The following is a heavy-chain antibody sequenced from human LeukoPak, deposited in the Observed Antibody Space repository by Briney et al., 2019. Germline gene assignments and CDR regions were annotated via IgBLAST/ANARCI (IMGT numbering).Heavy chain of an antibody. J-gene: IGHJ4*02. CDR1: GFTFSSIW. V-gene: IGHV3-7*02. D-gene: IGHD6-19*01. Sequence: GGSLRLSCATSGFTFSSIWMSWVRQVPGKGLEWVANIKHDGSETNYVDSVKGRFTISRDNAKNSLYLQMNSLRAEDTAVYYCARGWLSNTFDCWGQGTLVTVSS. CDR3: ARGWLSNTFDC. CDR2: IKHDGSET.